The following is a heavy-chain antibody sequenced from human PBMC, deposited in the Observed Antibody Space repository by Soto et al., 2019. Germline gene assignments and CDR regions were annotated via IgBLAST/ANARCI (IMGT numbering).Heavy chain of an antibody. J-gene: IGHJ4*02. CDR1: GYTLTELS. D-gene: IGHD4-17*01. CDR2: FDPEDGET. CDR3: ATIHDYGDYSMDY. Sequence: GASVKVSCKVSGYTLTELSMHWLRQAPGKGLEWMGGFDPEDGETIYAQKFQGRVTMTEDTSTDTAYMELSSLRSEDTAVYYCATIHDYGDYSMDYWGQGTLVTVSS. V-gene: IGHV1-24*01.